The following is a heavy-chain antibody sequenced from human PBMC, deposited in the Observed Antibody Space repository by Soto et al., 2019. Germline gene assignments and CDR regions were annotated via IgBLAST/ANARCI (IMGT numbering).Heavy chain of an antibody. CDR3: ARGIVGAVRAAP. CDR2: INPSGGST. J-gene: IGHJ3*01. D-gene: IGHD1-26*01. Sequence: GASVKVSCKASGYTFTSYDVSWVRQAPGQGLEWMGIINPSGGSTSYAQKFQGRVTMTRDTSTSTVYMELSSLRSEDTAVYYCARGIVGAVRAAPWGQGTMVTVSS. V-gene: IGHV1-46*01. CDR1: GYTFTSYD.